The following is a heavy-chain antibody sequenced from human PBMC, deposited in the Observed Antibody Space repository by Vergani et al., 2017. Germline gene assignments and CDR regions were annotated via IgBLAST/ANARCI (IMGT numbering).Heavy chain of an antibody. CDR1: GGSISSGTSH. CDR3: ARSVSSSCFKDGCYYYYYMDV. V-gene: IGHV4-61*02. J-gene: IGHJ6*03. D-gene: IGHD2-2*01. CDR2: IYAGGRT. Sequence: QVQLQESGPGLVKPSQTLSLTCSVSGGSISSGTSHWGWIRQSAGQGREWFGRIYAGGRTEYNPSLKSRVSLSVDTSKNQFSLNLNSVTAADTAVYYCARSVSSSCFKDGCYYYYYMDVWGKGTTVTVSS.